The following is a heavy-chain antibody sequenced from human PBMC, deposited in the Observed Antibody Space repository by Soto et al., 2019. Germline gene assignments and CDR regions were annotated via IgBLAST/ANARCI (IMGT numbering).Heavy chain of an antibody. CDR1: GFTFSSFA. CDR2: ISGSGEIT. D-gene: IGHD2-2*01. CDR3: AKHYCTSTTCRLDY. J-gene: IGHJ4*02. Sequence: GGSLRLSCAASGFTFSSFAMSWVRQAPGKGLELVSTISGSGEITSYVDSVKGRFTISRDNSENTLYLQMNSLRAEDTAIYYCAKHYCTSTTCRLDYWGQGTLVTVSS. V-gene: IGHV3-23*01.